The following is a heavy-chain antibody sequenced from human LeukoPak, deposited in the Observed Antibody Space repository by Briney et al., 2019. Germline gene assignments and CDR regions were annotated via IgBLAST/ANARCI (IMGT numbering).Heavy chain of an antibody. V-gene: IGHV3-15*01. CDR3: ATAPGVGSGWYAEGFDY. J-gene: IGHJ4*02. D-gene: IGHD6-19*01. CDR1: GFTFSNAW. Sequence: GGSLRLSCAASGFTFSNAWMSWVRQAPGKGLEWVGRIKSKADGETTDYAAPVKGRFAISRDDSKDTLYLQMNSLKTEDTGVYYCATAPGVGSGWYAEGFDYWGQGTLVTVSS. CDR2: IKSKADGETT.